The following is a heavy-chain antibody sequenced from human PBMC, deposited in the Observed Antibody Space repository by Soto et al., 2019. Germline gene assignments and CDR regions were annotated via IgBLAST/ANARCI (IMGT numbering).Heavy chain of an antibody. CDR2: ISAYNGNT. D-gene: IGHD2-15*01. V-gene: IGHV1-18*01. CDR1: GYTFTSYG. Sequence: QVQLVQSGAEVKKPGASVKVSCKASGYTFTSYGISWVRQAPGQGLEWMGWISAYNGNTNYAQKRQGRVTMTTDTSPSTAYVGLRSLRSDDTAVYYCARGHCSGGSCYWTAFDAFDIWGQGTMVSVSS. J-gene: IGHJ3*02. CDR3: ARGHCSGGSCYWTAFDAFDI.